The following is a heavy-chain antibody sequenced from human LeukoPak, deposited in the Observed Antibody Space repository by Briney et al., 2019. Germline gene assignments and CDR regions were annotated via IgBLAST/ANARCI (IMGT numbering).Heavy chain of an antibody. Sequence: GGSLRLSCAASGFTFSDFYMCWIRQAPGKGLEWVSSISGNSIYTNYADSVKGRFTISRDNAKNSLYLQMNSLRAEDTAVYYCARYHDSQVYWGQGTLVTVSS. CDR1: GFTFSDFY. V-gene: IGHV3-11*03. D-gene: IGHD2-15*01. J-gene: IGHJ4*02. CDR2: ISGNSIYT. CDR3: ARYHDSQVY.